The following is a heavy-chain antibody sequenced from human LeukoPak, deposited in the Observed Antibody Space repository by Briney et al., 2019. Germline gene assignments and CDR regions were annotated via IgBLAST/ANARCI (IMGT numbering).Heavy chain of an antibody. CDR2: IYYTGNT. CDR3: ARDSRISPTFDY. J-gene: IGHJ4*02. CDR1: GGSISNSF. V-gene: IGHV4-59*01. Sequence: SETLSLTCTVSGGSISNSFWSWIRQPPGKGLEWIAYIYYTGNTKYNPSLKSRVTISVDTSKNQFSLRLSSVTAADTAVYYCARDSRISPTFDYWGQGTLVTVSS.